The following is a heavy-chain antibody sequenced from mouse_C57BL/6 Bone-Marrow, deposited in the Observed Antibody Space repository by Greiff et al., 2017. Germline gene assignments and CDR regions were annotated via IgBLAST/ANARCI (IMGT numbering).Heavy chain of an antibody. CDR1: GFNIKDYY. CDR3: TTGYGNYAGFAY. V-gene: IGHV14-1*01. J-gene: IGHJ3*01. CDR2: IDPEDGDT. Sequence: VQLQQSGAELVRPGASVKLSCTASGFNIKDYYMHWVKQRPEQGLEWIGRIDPEDGDTEYAPTFQGKATMTADTSSNTACLQLSSLTSEDTAVYYCTTGYGNYAGFAYWGQGTLVTVSA. D-gene: IGHD2-1*01.